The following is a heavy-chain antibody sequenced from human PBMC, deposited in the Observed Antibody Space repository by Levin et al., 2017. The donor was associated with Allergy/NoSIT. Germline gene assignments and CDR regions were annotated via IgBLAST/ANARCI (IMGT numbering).Heavy chain of an antibody. CDR2: ISYDGSNK. CDR1: GFNFSSFG. CDR3: AKDGGSSSWANHYYYGMDV. V-gene: IGHV3-30*18. Sequence: GGSLRLSCAASGFNFSSFGMHWVRQAPGKGLEWVAVISYDGSNKYYADSVKGRFTISRDNSKNTLYLQMNSLRAEDTAVYYCAKDGGSSSWANHYYYGMDVWGQGTAVTVS. D-gene: IGHD6-13*01. J-gene: IGHJ6*02.